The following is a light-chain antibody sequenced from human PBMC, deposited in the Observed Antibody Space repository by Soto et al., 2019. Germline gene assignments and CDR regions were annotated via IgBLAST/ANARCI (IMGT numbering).Light chain of an antibody. Sequence: ALTHPASVSWAPGQSITISCTGTSSDVGGYNYVSWYQQHPGKAPKLMIYEVSNRPSGVSNRFSGSKSGNTASLTISGLQAEDEADYYCSSYTSSSTPLYVFGTGTKVTVL. J-gene: IGLJ1*01. V-gene: IGLV2-14*01. CDR3: SSYTSSSTPLYV. CDR2: EVS. CDR1: SSDVGGYNY.